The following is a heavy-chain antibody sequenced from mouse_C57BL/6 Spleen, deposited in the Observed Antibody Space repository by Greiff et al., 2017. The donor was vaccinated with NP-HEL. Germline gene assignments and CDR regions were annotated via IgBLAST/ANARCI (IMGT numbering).Heavy chain of an antibody. Sequence: VQLQQPGAELVKPGASVKLSCKASGYTFTSYWMHWVKQRPGQGLEWIGMIHPNSGSTNYNEKFKSKATLTVDKSSSTAYMQLSSLTSEDSAVYYCARSLYDGYYGYAMDYWGQGTSVTVSS. J-gene: IGHJ4*01. V-gene: IGHV1-64*01. D-gene: IGHD2-3*01. CDR1: GYTFTSYW. CDR2: IHPNSGST. CDR3: ARSLYDGYYGYAMDY.